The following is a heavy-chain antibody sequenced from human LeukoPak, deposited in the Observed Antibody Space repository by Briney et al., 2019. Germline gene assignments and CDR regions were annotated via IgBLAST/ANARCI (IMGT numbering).Heavy chain of an antibody. CDR3: AREGGDCLWSGYYSGFGY. J-gene: IGHJ4*02. V-gene: IGHV1-69*13. CDR2: IIPIFGTA. CDR1: GGTFSSYA. D-gene: IGHD5-12*01. Sequence: SVKVSCRASGGTFSSYAISWVRQAPGQGLEWMGGIIPIFGTANYAHKFQGRVTITADESTSTAYMELSSLRSEDTAVYYCAREGGDCLWSGYYSGFGYWGQGTLVTVSS.